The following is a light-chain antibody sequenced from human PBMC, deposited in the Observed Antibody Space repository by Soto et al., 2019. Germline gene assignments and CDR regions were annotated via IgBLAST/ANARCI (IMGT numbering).Light chain of an antibody. CDR3: QQYRELPYT. CDR2: DAS. V-gene: IGKV1-33*01. CDR1: QDINIY. Sequence: DIQMTQSPSSLSASVGDRVTITCQASQDINIYLNWYQQKAGKAPKLLMYDASNLETGDSSRFSGSGSGAEFTLTIRSLQPEDFATYYCQQYRELPYTFGQGTKLEIK. J-gene: IGKJ2*01.